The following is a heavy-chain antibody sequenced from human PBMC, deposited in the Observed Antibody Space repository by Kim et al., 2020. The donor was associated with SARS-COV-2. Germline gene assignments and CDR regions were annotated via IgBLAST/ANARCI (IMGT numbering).Heavy chain of an antibody. J-gene: IGHJ5*02. CDR2: IIPILGIA. D-gene: IGHD2-15*01. V-gene: IGHV1-69*04. CDR1: GGTFSSYA. Sequence: SVKVSCKASGGTFSSYAISWVRQAPGQGLEWMGRIIPILGIANYAQKFQGRVTITADKSTSTAYMELSSLRSEETAVYYCARDIEVVVAASNWFDPWGQ. CDR3: ARDIEVVVAASNWFDP.